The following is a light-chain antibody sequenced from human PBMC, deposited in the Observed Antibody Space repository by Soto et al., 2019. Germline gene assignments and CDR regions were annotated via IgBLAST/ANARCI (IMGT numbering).Light chain of an antibody. CDR3: SSYTSDNTWV. Sequence: QSALTQPASVSGSPGQSITISCTGTSSDLGGYNYVSWYQQHPEKVPKLLICDVTNRPSGVSNRFSGSKSGNTASLTISGLQPEDAADYYCSSYTSDNTWVFGGGTKLTVL. CDR1: SSDLGGYNY. V-gene: IGLV2-14*01. CDR2: DVT. J-gene: IGLJ3*02.